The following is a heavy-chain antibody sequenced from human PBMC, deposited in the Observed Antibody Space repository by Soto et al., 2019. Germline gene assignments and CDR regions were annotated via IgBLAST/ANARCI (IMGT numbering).Heavy chain of an antibody. CDR3: ARGGLMMPYWGSYSYFDY. CDR1: GFTFSSYG. J-gene: IGHJ4*02. D-gene: IGHD3-16*01. Sequence: GGSLRLSCAASGFTFSSYGMHWVRQAPGKGLEWVAVISYDGSNKYYADSVKGRFTISRDNSKNTLYLQMNSLRAEDTAVYYCARGGLMMPYWGSYSYFDYWGQGTLVTVSS. CDR2: ISYDGSNK. V-gene: IGHV3-30*03.